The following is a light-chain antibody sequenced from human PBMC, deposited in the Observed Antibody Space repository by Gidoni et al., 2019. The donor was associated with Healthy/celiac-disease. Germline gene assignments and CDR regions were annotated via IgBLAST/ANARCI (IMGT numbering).Light chain of an antibody. Sequence: EIVMTQSPATLSVSPGERATLSCRASQSVSSNLAWYQQKPGQAPRLLIYAASNRATGIPARFSGSGSGTEFTLTISSLQSEDFAVYYCQQYNNWPLFGPGTKVDIK. V-gene: IGKV3-15*01. J-gene: IGKJ3*01. CDR2: AAS. CDR1: QSVSSN. CDR3: QQYNNWPL.